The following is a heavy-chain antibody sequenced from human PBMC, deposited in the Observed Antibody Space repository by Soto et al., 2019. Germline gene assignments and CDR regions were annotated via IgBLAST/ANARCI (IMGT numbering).Heavy chain of an antibody. CDR1: GFTFSSYA. J-gene: IGHJ6*02. Sequence: PGGSLRLSCAASGFTFSSYAMSWVRQAPGKGLEWVSAISGSGGSTYYADSVKGRFTISRDNSKNTLYLQMNSLRAEDTAVYYCAKDFSYGSGLYYYGMDVWGQGTTVTAP. D-gene: IGHD3-10*01. V-gene: IGHV3-23*01. CDR2: ISGSGGST. CDR3: AKDFSYGSGLYYYGMDV.